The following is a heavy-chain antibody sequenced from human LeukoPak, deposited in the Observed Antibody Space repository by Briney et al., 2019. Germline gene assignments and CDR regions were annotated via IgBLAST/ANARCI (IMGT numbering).Heavy chain of an antibody. CDR3: SVVSDAFDI. CDR1: GFTFSSYW. CDR2: INRDESQK. D-gene: IGHD3-22*01. J-gene: IGHJ3*02. V-gene: IGHV3-7*05. Sequence: GGSLRLSCAASGFTFSSYWMTWVRQAPGKGLEWVANINRDESQKSYVDSVKGRFTISRDNAKNSLYLQMDSLRAEDTAVYYCSVVSDAFDIWGQGTMVTVSS.